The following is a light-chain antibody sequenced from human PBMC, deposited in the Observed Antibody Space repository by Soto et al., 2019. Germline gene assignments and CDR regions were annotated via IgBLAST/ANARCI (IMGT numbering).Light chain of an antibody. CDR2: DVT. Sequence: QSALTQPASVSGSPGQSIAISCTGSSSVVGGYNYVSWYQHHPGKAPKLMIYDVTNRPSGVSDRFSGSKTGNTTSLTISGLQAEDESDYYCSSATSSGNYVFGTGTNETVL. J-gene: IGLJ1*01. CDR1: SSVVGGYNY. CDR3: SSATSSGNYV. V-gene: IGLV2-14*03.